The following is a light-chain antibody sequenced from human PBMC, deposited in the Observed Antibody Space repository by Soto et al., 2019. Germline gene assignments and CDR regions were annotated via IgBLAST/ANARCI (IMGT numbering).Light chain of an antibody. V-gene: IGLV2-14*01. CDR2: DNS. CDR1: SSDVGGHNY. CDR3: QSYDSRLSAVV. J-gene: IGLJ2*01. Sequence: QSALTQPASVSGSPGQSITISCTGTSSDVGGHNYVSWYQQHPGKAPKLLIYDNSNRPSGVPDRFSGSKSGTSASLAITGLQAEDGTDYYCQSYDSRLSAVVFGGGTKVTVL.